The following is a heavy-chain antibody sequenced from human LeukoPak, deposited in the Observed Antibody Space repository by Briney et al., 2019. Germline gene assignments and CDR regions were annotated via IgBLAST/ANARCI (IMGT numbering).Heavy chain of an antibody. J-gene: IGHJ4*02. CDR1: GFTFSNYW. CDR3: GRDCSGYDCYSRNSDF. CDR2: INQDGSDK. V-gene: IGHV3-7*01. D-gene: IGHD2-15*01. Sequence: PGGSLRLSCAASGFTFSNYWMSWVRQAPGKGLEWVANINQDGSDKYYVDSVKGRFTISRDNAKNSLYLQMNSLRAEDTAVYYCGRDCSGYDCYSRNSDFWGQGTLVTVSS.